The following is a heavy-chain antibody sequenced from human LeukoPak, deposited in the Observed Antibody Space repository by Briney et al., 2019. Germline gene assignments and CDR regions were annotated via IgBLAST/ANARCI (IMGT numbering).Heavy chain of an antibody. J-gene: IGHJ5*02. D-gene: IGHD3-10*01. CDR3: ARDRLEGSGSYSTNWFDP. V-gene: IGHV3-33*01. Sequence: GRSLRLSCAASGFTFSSYGMHWVRQAPGKGLEWVAVIWYDGSNKYYADSVKGRFTISRDNSKNTLYLQMNSLRAEDTAVYYCARDRLEGSGSYSTNWFDPWGQGTLVTVSS. CDR2: IWYDGSNK. CDR1: GFTFSSYG.